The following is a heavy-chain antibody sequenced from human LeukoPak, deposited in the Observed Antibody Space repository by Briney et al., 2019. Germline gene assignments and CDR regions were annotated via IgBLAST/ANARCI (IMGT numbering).Heavy chain of an antibody. CDR3: ARGGTTFEH. CDR1: GFTFSVSW. V-gene: IGHV3-7*01. J-gene: IGHJ4*02. Sequence: GGPLRLSCAASGFTFSVSWMSWVRQAPGKGLEWVANIKYDGNEKYYVDSVKGRFTISRDNAKNSLYLQMNSLSAEDTAVYYCARGGTTFEHWGQGTLVTVSS. CDR2: IKYDGNEK. D-gene: IGHD1-1*01.